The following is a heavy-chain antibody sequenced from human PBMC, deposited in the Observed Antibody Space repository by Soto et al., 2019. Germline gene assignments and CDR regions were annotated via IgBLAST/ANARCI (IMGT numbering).Heavy chain of an antibody. CDR1: GFTFSSYS. Sequence: PVGSLRLSCAASGFTFSSYSMNLVRQAPGKGLEWVSYISSSSSTIYYADSVKGRFTISRDNAKNSLYLQMNSLRDEDTAVYYCARHSAVPYDAFDIWGQGTMVTVSS. J-gene: IGHJ3*02. CDR3: ARHSAVPYDAFDI. D-gene: IGHD6-25*01. V-gene: IGHV3-48*02. CDR2: ISSSSSTI.